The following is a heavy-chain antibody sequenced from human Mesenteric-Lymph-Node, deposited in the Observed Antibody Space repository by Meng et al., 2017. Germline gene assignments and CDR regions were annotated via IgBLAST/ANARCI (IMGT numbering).Heavy chain of an antibody. D-gene: IGHD3-10*01. CDR1: GYTFTSYG. Sequence: ASVKVSCKASGYTFTSYGISWVRQAPGQGLEWMGWISAYNGNTNYAQKLQGRVTMTTDTSTSTAYMELSRLRSDDTAVYYCARGPLQQYYYSLMSDPWGQGTLVTVSS. CDR3: ARGPLQQYYYSLMSDP. CDR2: ISAYNGNT. J-gene: IGHJ5*02. V-gene: IGHV1-18*01.